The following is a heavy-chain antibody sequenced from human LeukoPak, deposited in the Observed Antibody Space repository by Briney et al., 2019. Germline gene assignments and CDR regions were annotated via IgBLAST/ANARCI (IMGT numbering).Heavy chain of an antibody. J-gene: IGHJ4*02. Sequence: ASVKVSCKASGYTFSNYGTSWVRQAPGLGLEWMGWTSYNGNTNYAQKFQDRVTMTTDTSTTTAYMELGSLESDDTAVYYCARHSGSGWQALGYWGQGTLVTVSS. V-gene: IGHV1-18*04. CDR3: ARHSGSGWQALGY. CDR1: GYTFSNYG. D-gene: IGHD6-19*01. CDR2: TSYNGNT.